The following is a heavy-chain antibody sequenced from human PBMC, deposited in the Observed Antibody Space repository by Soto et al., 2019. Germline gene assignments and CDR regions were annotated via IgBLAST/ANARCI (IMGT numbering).Heavy chain of an antibody. CDR1: GGTFSSYR. CDR2: IIPIFGTA. CDR3: ATSTTVVTPDFDY. J-gene: IGHJ4*02. D-gene: IGHD4-17*01. V-gene: IGHV1-69*13. Sequence: SVKVSCKASGGTFSSYRINWVRQAPGQGLEWMGGIIPIFGTANYAQKFQGRVTITADESTSTAYMELSSLRSEDTAVYYCATSTTVVTPDFDYWGQGTLVTVSS.